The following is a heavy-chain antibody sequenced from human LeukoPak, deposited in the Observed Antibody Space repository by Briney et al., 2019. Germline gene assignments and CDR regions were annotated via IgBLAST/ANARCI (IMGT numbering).Heavy chain of an antibody. CDR3: ARGRSMVRGAQYFDY. Sequence: GGSLRLSCAASGXTFSDYYMSWIRQAPGKGLEWVSYFSSSSSYTNYADSVKGRFTISRDNAKNSLYLQMNSLRAEDTAVYYCARGRSMVRGAQYFDYWGQGTLVTVSS. V-gene: IGHV3-11*05. J-gene: IGHJ4*02. CDR1: GXTFSDYY. CDR2: FSSSSSYT. D-gene: IGHD3-10*01.